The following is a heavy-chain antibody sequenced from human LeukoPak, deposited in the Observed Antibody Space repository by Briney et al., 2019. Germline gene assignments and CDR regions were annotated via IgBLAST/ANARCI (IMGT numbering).Heavy chain of an antibody. J-gene: IGHJ5*02. D-gene: IGHD1-26*01. V-gene: IGHV3-9*01. CDR3: ARVIRGSYYPNWFDP. CDR2: ISWNSGSI. CDR1: GFTFDDYA. Sequence: GGSLRLSCAASGFTFDDYAMHWVRQAPGKGLEWVSGISWNSGSIDYADSVKGRFTISRDNAKNSLYLQMNSLRAEDTAVYYCARVIRGSYYPNWFDPWGQGTLVTVSS.